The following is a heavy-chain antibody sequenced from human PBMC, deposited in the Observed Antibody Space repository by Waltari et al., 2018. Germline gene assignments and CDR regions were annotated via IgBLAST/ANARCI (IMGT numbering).Heavy chain of an antibody. D-gene: IGHD4-17*01. CDR3: ARDRRRDYATPSAFDAFDI. J-gene: IGHJ3*02. CDR2: IDYSVGT. Sequence: QVQLQESGPGLVKPSPTLSLTCTVSGGSISRGGYYWSWIRQHPGKGLEWMGYIDYSVGTYYNPSLTGRVTISVDTSKNQFSLKLSSVTAADTAVYYCARDRRRDYATPSAFDAFDIWGQGTMVTVSS. CDR1: GGSISRGGYY. V-gene: IGHV4-31*03.